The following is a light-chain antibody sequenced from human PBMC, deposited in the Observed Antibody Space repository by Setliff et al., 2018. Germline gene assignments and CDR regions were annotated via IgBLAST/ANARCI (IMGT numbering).Light chain of an antibody. CDR3: QQLNSYPPP. J-gene: IGKJ3*01. CDR2: AAS. Sequence: DIQLTQSPSFLSASVGDRVTITCRASQGISSYLAWYQQKPGKAPKVLIYAASTSQSGVPSRFSGSGSGTEFTHTISSLQPEDFATYYCQQLNSYPPPFGGGTKWIS. CDR1: QGISSY. V-gene: IGKV1-9*01.